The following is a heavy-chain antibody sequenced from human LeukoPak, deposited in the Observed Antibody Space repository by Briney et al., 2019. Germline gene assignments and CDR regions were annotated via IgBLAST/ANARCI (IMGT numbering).Heavy chain of an antibody. CDR2: INLSGGST. V-gene: IGHV1-46*01. CDR3: ARDYVDDIPMIKDY. D-gene: IGHD2-8*01. J-gene: IGHJ4*02. CDR1: GYTFTSYH. Sequence: ASVKVSCKASGYTFTSYHMHWVRQAPGKGLEWMGKINLSGGSTTYAQKFQGRVTMTRDTSTSTVYMDLSSLRSGDTAVYYCARDYVDDIPMIKDYWGQGTLVTVSS.